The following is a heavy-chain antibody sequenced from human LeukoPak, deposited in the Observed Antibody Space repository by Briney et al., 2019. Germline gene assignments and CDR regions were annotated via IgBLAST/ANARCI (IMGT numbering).Heavy chain of an antibody. CDR3: ARVMPIQLVGGLGFDY. CDR1: GFTFSSYA. V-gene: IGHV3-30-3*01. D-gene: IGHD6-6*01. CDR2: ISYDGSNK. Sequence: RPGGSLRLSCAASGFTFSSYAMHWVRQAPGKGLEWVAVISYDGSNKYYADSVKGRFTISRDNSKNTLYLQMNSLRAEDTAVYYCARVMPIQLVGGLGFDYWGQGTLVTVSS. J-gene: IGHJ4*02.